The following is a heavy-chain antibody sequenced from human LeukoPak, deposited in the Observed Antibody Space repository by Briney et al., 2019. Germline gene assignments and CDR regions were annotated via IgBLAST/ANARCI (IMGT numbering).Heavy chain of an antibody. D-gene: IGHD3-10*01. Sequence: GALRLSCAASGFTFSSYGMHWVRQAPGKGLEWVAVISYDGSNKYYADSVKGRFTISRDNAKNTLYLQMNSLRVEDTAIYYCFREGGDWGQGTLVTVSS. CDR3: FREGGD. CDR2: ISYDGSNK. V-gene: IGHV3-30*03. J-gene: IGHJ4*02. CDR1: GFTFSSYG.